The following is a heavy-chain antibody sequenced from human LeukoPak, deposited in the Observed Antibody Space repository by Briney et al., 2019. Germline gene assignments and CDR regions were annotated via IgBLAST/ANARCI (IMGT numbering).Heavy chain of an antibody. D-gene: IGHD5-12*01. J-gene: IGHJ4*02. CDR2: IKQDGSEK. Sequence: GGSLRLSCAASGFTFSSYWMSWVRQAPGKGLEWVANIKQDGSEKYYVDSVKGRFTISRDNSKNTLYLQMNSLRAEDTAVYYCARESGSTTQYYFDYWGQGTLVTVSS. V-gene: IGHV3-7*01. CDR3: ARESGSTTQYYFDY. CDR1: GFTFSSYW.